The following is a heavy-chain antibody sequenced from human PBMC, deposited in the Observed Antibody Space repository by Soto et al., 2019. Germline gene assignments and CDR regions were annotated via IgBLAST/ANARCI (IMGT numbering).Heavy chain of an antibody. D-gene: IGHD6-19*01. J-gene: IGHJ6*02. CDR1: GGTSSSYA. CDR2: IIPIFGTA. CDR3: ARETMRIAVAGPPRVYGMDV. V-gene: IGHV1-69*13. Sequence: GASVKVSCKASGGTSSSYAISWVRQAPGQGLEWMGGIIPIFGTANYAQKFQGRVTITADESTSTAYMELSSLRSEDTAVYYCARETMRIAVAGPPRVYGMDVWGQGTTVTVSS.